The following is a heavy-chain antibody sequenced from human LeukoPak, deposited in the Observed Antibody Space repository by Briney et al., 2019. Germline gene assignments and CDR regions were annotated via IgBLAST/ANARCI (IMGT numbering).Heavy chain of an antibody. Sequence: GGSLRLSCAASGFTFSSYSMNWVRQAPGKGLEWVSYISSSSSTIYYADSVKGRFSISRDNAKNSLYLQMNSLRAEDTAVYYCARAPGYSSGWYRPDYYYYMDVWGKGTTVTVSS. CDR1: GFTFSSYS. CDR2: ISSSSSTI. CDR3: ARAPGYSSGWYRPDYYYYMDV. D-gene: IGHD6-19*01. V-gene: IGHV3-48*01. J-gene: IGHJ6*03.